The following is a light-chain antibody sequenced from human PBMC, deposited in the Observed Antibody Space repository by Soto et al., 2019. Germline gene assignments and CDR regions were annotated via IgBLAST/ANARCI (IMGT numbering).Light chain of an antibody. J-gene: IGKJ1*01. CDR2: KAS. CDR1: QTISSW. CDR3: QHYNSYSEA. Sequence: IQMTQSPSTLSGSVGDRVTIACGASQTISSWLAWYQQKPGKAPKLLIYKASTLKSGVPSRFSGSGSGTEFTLTISSLQPDDFATYYCQHYNSYSEAFGQGTKVDI. V-gene: IGKV1-5*03.